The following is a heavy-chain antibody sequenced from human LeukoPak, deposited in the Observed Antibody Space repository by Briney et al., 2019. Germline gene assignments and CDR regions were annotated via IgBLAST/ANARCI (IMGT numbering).Heavy chain of an antibody. CDR2: IKQDGSEK. CDR1: GFTFSTYW. V-gene: IGHV3-7*01. Sequence: GGSLRLSCAASGFTFSTYWMSWVRQAPGKGLEWVANIKQDGSEKYYVDSVKGRFTISRDNSKNTLYLQMNSLRAEDTAVYYCAKDRPDAFDIWGQGTMVTVSS. CDR3: AKDRPDAFDI. J-gene: IGHJ3*02.